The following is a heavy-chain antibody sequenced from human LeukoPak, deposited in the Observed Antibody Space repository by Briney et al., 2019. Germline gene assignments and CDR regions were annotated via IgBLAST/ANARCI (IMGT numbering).Heavy chain of an antibody. D-gene: IGHD3-9*01. Sequence: ASVKVSCKASGYTFTSYGISWVRQAPGQGLEWMGLISDYNGYTNYAQKLQGRVTMTRNTSISTAYMELSSLRSEDTAVYYCARDYDILTGYYQWGQGTLVTVSS. CDR3: ARDYDILTGYYQ. J-gene: IGHJ4*02. CDR2: ISDYNGYT. V-gene: IGHV1-18*01. CDR1: GYTFTSYG.